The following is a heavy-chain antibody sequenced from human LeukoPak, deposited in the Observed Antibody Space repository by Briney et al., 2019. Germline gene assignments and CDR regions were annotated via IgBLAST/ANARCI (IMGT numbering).Heavy chain of an antibody. CDR1: GYTFTGYY. J-gene: IGHJ6*03. CDR3: ARGGTGYYYDQNYYYYMDV. Sequence: ASVKVSCKASGYTFTGYYMHWVRQAPGQGLEWMGWINTNTGNPTYAQGFTGRFVFSLDTSVSTAYLQISSLKAEDTAVYYCARGGTGYYYDQNYYYYMDVWGKGTTVTVSS. D-gene: IGHD3-22*01. CDR2: INTNTGNP. V-gene: IGHV7-4-1*02.